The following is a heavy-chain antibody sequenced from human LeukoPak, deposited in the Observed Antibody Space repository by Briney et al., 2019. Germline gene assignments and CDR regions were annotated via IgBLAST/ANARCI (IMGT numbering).Heavy chain of an antibody. CDR3: ARKENVYYYFDY. CDR1: GYSITSSSW. CDR2: IYHSGTT. Sequence: SDTLSLTCAVSGYSITSSSWWGWIRQPPGKGLEWIGYIYHSGTTYYNPSLQSRVTMSVDTSKNQFSLKLSSVTAVDTAMYYCARKENVYYYFDYWGQGTLVTVSS. V-gene: IGHV4-28*01. D-gene: IGHD3-10*01. J-gene: IGHJ4*02.